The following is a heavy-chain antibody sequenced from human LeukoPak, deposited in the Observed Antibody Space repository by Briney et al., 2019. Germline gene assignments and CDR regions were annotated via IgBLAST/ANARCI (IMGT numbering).Heavy chain of an antibody. Sequence: ASVKVSCKASAYNFGDYYIHWVRQAPGAGLEWMGWINLKSGDTSYAQKFQGRVIMTRDTSISTAYMALNNLRSDDTAVFYCARDRESVDLWASYFDSWGQGTLVTVSS. D-gene: IGHD3-16*01. CDR2: INLKSGDT. J-gene: IGHJ4*02. CDR1: AYNFGDYY. CDR3: ARDRESVDLWASYFDS. V-gene: IGHV1-2*02.